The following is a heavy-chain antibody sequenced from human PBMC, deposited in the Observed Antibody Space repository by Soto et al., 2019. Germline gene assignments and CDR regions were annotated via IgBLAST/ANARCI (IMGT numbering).Heavy chain of an antibody. D-gene: IGHD6-25*01. CDR3: AKFFVETGSNSGWPWSFHY. V-gene: IGHV3-23*01. J-gene: IGHJ4*02. CDR1: GFTFSNYA. CDR2: ISGSGGTT. Sequence: EVQLLESGGGLVPPGRSLRLSCAASGFTFSNYAMSWVRQAPGQGLDWVSAISGSGGTTYYADPVKGRFTISRDNSKNTLFLQMNSLRAEDAAVYYCAKFFVETGSNSGWPWSFHYWGQGTLVTVSS.